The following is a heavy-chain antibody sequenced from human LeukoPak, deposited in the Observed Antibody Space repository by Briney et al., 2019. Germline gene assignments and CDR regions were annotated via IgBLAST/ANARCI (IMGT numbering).Heavy chain of an antibody. V-gene: IGHV4-59*08. CDR1: GGSMSSYY. Sequence: SETLSLTCTVSGGSMSSYYWSWIRQPPGKGLEWIGYIYNSGNTNYNPALKSRLTISVDTSKTQFSLKLTSVTAADTAVYFCARGVFGYGRTIDYWGQGTLVTVSS. J-gene: IGHJ4*02. D-gene: IGHD5-18*01. CDR2: IYNSGNT. CDR3: ARGVFGYGRTIDY.